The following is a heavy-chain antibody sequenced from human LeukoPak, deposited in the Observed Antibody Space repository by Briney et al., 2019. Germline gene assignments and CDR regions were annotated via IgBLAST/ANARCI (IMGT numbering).Heavy chain of an antibody. CDR2: ISAHDGTT. J-gene: IGHJ4*02. Sequence: ASVKVSCKASGYTFTNYGISWVRRAPGQGLEWMGWISAHDGTTNYAPKLQDRVTKTTDTSTSTAYMELRGLRSDDTAVYYCARRSTLYSSGWFYFDYWGQGTLVTVSS. CDR1: GYTFTNYG. V-gene: IGHV1-18*01. D-gene: IGHD6-19*01. CDR3: ARRSTLYSSGWFYFDY.